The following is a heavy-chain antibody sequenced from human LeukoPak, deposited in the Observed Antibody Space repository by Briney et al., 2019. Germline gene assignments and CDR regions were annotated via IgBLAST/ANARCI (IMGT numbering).Heavy chain of an antibody. CDR1: GGSFSGYY. CDR3: ARGGIDEPVDY. V-gene: IGHV4-34*01. Sequence: SETLSLTCAVYGGSFSGYYWSWIRQPPGKGLEWIGEINHSGSTNYNPSLKSRVTISVDASKNQFSLKLSSVTAADTAVYYCARGGIDEPVDYWGQGTLVTVSS. J-gene: IGHJ4*02. D-gene: IGHD1-14*01. CDR2: INHSGST.